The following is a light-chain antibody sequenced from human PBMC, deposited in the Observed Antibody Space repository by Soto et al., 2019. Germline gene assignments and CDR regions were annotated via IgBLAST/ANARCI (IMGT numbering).Light chain of an antibody. V-gene: IGLV2-14*01. CDR1: SSDVGGYNS. CDR2: EVS. CDR3: SSYTSSSTYV. J-gene: IGLJ1*01. Sequence: QSALTQPASVSGSPGQSITISCTGSSSDVGGYNSVSWYQQHPGKAPKLMIYEVSNRPSGVSNRFSGSKSGNTASLTISGRQAEDEADYYCSSYTSSSTYVFGTGTKLTVL.